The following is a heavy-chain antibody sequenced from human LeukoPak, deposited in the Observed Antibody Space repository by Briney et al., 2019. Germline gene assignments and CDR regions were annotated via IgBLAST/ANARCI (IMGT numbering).Heavy chain of an antibody. Sequence: GSLRLSCTASGFTFSDYGMSWFRQAPGKGLEWIGEINHSGSTNYNPSLKSRVTISVDTSKNQFSLKLSSVTAADTAVYYCARHYGPWGQGTLVTVSS. CDR3: ARHYGP. V-gene: IGHV4-34*01. D-gene: IGHD3-16*01. J-gene: IGHJ4*02. CDR1: GFTFSDYG. CDR2: INHSGST.